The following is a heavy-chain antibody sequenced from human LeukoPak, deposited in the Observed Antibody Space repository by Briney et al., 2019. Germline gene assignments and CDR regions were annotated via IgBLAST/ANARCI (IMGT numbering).Heavy chain of an antibody. CDR1: GFNFRAYR. CDR3: ARDRGLGLFDP. J-gene: IGHJ5*02. D-gene: IGHD3-10*01. CDR2: IKQDGSEK. Sequence: GGSLRLSCTPSGFNFRAYRMGWVRQAPGKGLEWVANIKQDGSEKYYVDSVKGRFTISRDNAKNSLYLQMNSLRAEDTAVYYCARDRGLGLFDPWGQGTLVTVSS. V-gene: IGHV3-7*01.